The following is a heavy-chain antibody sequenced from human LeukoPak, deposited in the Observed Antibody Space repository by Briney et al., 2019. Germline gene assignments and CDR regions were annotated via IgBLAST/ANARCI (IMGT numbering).Heavy chain of an antibody. V-gene: IGHV3-72*01. CDR2: TRNKANSYTT. J-gene: IGHJ5*02. D-gene: IGHD4-17*01. CDR1: GFTFSDHY. CDR3: AFGDYESNWFDP. Sequence: QPGXXLRLSCAASGFTFSDHYMDWVRQAPGKGGEWGGRTRNKANSYTTEYAASVKGKFTSERDESKKSLYLQMNSLKTEDTAVYYCAFGDYESNWFDPWGQGTLVTVSS.